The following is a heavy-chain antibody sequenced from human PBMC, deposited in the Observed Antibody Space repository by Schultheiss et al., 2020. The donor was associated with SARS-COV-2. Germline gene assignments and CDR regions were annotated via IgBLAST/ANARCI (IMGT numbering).Heavy chain of an antibody. D-gene: IGHD2-2*02. J-gene: IGHJ4*02. V-gene: IGHV1-69*13. Sequence: SVKVSCKASGGIFSNYAISWVRQAPGQGLEWMGGIIPLFGTANYALKFQGRVTITADESTSTAYVELRSLRSEDTAVYYCARDSEPIVVVPAAIIYWGQGTLVTVSS. CDR3: ARDSEPIVVVPAAIIY. CDR2: IIPLFGTA. CDR1: GGIFSNYA.